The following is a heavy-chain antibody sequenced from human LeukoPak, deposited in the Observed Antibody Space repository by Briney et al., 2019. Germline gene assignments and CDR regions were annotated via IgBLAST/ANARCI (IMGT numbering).Heavy chain of an antibody. CDR1: GYTFTSYD. Sequence: GASVKVSCKASGYTFTSYDINWVRQATGQGLEWMGWMNPNSGNTGYAQKFQGRVTITRNTSISTAHMELSSLRSEDTAVYYCARGWFPFFTMTESDWFDPWGQGTLVTVSS. J-gene: IGHJ5*02. CDR3: ARGWFPFFTMTESDWFDP. D-gene: IGHD3-22*01. V-gene: IGHV1-8*03. CDR2: MNPNSGNT.